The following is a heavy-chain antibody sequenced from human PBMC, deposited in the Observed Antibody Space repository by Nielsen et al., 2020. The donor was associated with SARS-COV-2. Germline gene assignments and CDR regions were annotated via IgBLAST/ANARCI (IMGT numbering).Heavy chain of an antibody. CDR2: IWYDGSNE. CDR1: GLIFGTYG. J-gene: IGHJ4*02. D-gene: IGHD6-13*01. Sequence: GESLKISCRASGLIFGTYGMHWVRQTPGKGLEWVAGIWYDGSNENYAESVKGRFTISRDNSKNTLYLQMNSLRAEDTAVYYCAKDGSTGSSSWPDYWGQGTLVTVSS. CDR3: AKDGSTGSSSWPDY. V-gene: IGHV3-30*02.